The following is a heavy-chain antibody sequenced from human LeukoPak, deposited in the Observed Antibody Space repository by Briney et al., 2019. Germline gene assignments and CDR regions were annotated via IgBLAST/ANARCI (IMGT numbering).Heavy chain of an antibody. CDR2: IYSGGST. CDR3: ASTTRGGTYYYYMDV. D-gene: IGHD1-1*01. J-gene: IGHJ6*03. CDR1: GFTVSSNY. Sequence: PGGPLRLSCAASGFTVSSNYMTWVRQAPGKGLEWVSVIYSGGSTYYADSVKGRFTVSRDNSKNTLYLQMNSLRAEDTAVYYCASTTRGGTYYYYMDVWGKGTTVTISS. V-gene: IGHV3-53*01.